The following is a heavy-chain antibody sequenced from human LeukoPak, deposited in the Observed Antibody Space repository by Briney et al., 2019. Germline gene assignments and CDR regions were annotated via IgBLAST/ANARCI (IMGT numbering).Heavy chain of an antibody. CDR2: IYYSGST. CDR3: ARISGITMIVVIISQDAFDI. V-gene: IGHV4-30-4*07. Sequence: PSETLSLTCAVSGGSISSGGYSWSWIRQPPGKGLEWIGYIYYSGSTYYNPSLKSRVTISVDTSKNQFSLKLSSVTAADTAVYYCARISGITMIVVIISQDAFDIWGQGTMVTVSS. J-gene: IGHJ3*02. CDR1: GGSISSGGYS. D-gene: IGHD3-22*01.